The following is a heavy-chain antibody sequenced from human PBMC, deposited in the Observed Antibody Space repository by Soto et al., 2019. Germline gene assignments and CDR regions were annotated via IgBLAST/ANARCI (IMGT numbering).Heavy chain of an antibody. CDR3: LMVDKDVTPTPQDV. D-gene: IGHD5-12*01. CDR2: ISPYTGNT. CDR1: GYIFANYG. J-gene: IGHJ6*02. V-gene: IGHV1-18*01. Sequence: QVQLVQSGAEVKKPGASVKVSCKASGYIFANYGIDWVRQAPRQGLEWMGWISPYTGNTHSSRKVQGRLTMTTDTSTTTAYMDQGNLTSEDTEVNYFLMVDKDVTPTPQDVWGQGTTVTVSS.